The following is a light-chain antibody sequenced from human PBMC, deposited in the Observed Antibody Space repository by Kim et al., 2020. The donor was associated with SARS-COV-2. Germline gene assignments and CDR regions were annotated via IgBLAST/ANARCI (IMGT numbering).Light chain of an antibody. CDR3: QSYDSSLSGSGV. V-gene: IGLV1-40*01. CDR1: SSNIGAGYD. Sequence: VTISCTGSSSNIGAGYDVHWYQQLPGTAPKLLIYGNSNRPSGVPDRFSGSKSGTSAALAITGLQAEDEADYYCQSYDSSLSGSGVFGTGTKVTVL. J-gene: IGLJ1*01. CDR2: GNS.